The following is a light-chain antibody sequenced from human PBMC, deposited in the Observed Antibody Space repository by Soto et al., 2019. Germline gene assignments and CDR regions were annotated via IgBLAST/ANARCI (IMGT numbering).Light chain of an antibody. J-gene: IGLJ2*01. CDR1: SSNIGSNT. Sequence: QSVLTQPPSASGTPGQRVTISCSGSSSNIGSNTVNWYQQLPEAAPKLLIYSNDQRPSGVPDRFSGSKSGTSASLAISGPQSEDEGDYYCATWDDGLRGVVFGGGTKLTVL. V-gene: IGLV1-44*01. CDR2: SND. CDR3: ATWDDGLRGVV.